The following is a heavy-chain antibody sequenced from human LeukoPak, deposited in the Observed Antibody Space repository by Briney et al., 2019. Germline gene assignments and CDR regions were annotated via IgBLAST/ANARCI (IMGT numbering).Heavy chain of an antibody. V-gene: IGHV1-69*05. Sequence: GASVKVSCKASGGTFSSYAISWVRQAPGQGLEWMGRIIPIFGTANYAQKFQDRVTITTDKSTSTAYMELSSLRSEDTAVYYCARDDSSGYYTPLSSWGQGTLVTVSS. CDR1: GGTFSSYA. CDR2: IIPIFGTA. D-gene: IGHD3-22*01. CDR3: ARDDSSGYYTPLSS. J-gene: IGHJ5*02.